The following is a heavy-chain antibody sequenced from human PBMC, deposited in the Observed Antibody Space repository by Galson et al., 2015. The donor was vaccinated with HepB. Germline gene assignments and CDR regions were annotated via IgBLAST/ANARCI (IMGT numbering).Heavy chain of an antibody. Sequence: QSGAEVTMPGESLKISCTGSGYSFTIYWIGWVRQMPGKGLEWMGIIYPGDSNTIYSPSFQGQVTVSADKSISTAYLQWSSLKASDTAIYYCVRHADPSIYWSVGGFDYWGQGTLVTVSS. CDR2: IYPGDSNT. CDR3: VRHADPSIYWSVGGFDY. V-gene: IGHV5-51*01. J-gene: IGHJ4*02. CDR1: GYSFTIYW. D-gene: IGHD5/OR15-5a*01.